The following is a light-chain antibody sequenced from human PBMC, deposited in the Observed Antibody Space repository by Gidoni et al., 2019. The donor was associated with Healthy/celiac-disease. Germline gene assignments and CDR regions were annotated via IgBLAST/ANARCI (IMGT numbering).Light chain of an antibody. CDR3: QAWDSSTVV. J-gene: IGLJ2*01. CDR1: TLEDKY. CDR2: QDS. V-gene: IGLV3-1*01. Sequence: SYELTQPPSVSVSPAQTASITCSGDTLEDKYACWYQQKPGQSPVLVSYQDSKRPSGIPERLSGSNSGNTATLTISGTQAMDEADYDCQAWDSSTVVFGGGTKLTVL.